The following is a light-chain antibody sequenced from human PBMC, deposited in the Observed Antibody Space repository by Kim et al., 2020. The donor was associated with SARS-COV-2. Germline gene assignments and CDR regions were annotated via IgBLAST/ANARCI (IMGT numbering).Light chain of an antibody. V-gene: IGKV4-1*01. J-gene: IGKJ1*01. CDR3: QQYYSTPQT. CDR2: GAS. CDR1: QSVLYSSNNKNY. Sequence: ATINCKSSQSVLYSSNNKNYLAWYQQKPGQPPKLLIYGASTRESGVPDRFSGSGSGTDFTLTISSLQAEDVAVYYCQQYYSTPQTFGQGTKVDIK.